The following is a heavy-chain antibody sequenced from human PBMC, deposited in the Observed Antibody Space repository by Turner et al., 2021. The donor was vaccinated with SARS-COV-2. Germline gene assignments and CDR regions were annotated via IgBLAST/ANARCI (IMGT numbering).Heavy chain of an antibody. J-gene: IGHJ5*02. V-gene: IGHV1-24*01. D-gene: IGHD2-2*01. Sequence: QVQLVQSGAAVKKPGASVKVSFKISGYTLTELSMYWVRQAPGKGLEWMGGFDPEDGETIYAQNFQGRVTMTEDTSTDTAYMELSSLRSEDTAVYFCATGYQLRVNWFDPWGQGTLVTVSS. CDR2: FDPEDGET. CDR1: GYTLTELS. CDR3: ATGYQLRVNWFDP.